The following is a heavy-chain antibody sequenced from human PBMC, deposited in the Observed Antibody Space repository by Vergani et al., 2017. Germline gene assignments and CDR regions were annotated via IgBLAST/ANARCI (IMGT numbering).Heavy chain of an antibody. V-gene: IGHV1-18*01. CDR1: GYTFSTYG. CDR2: ISAYNGNT. Sequence: QVQLVQSGAEVKKPGASVKVSCKASGYTFSTYGISWVRQAPGQGLEWMGWISAYNGNTHYAQKVQGRVSMTTDTSTRTAYMELRSLRYDDTAVYYCARDDSSSSFLLVEYWGQGTLVTVSS. J-gene: IGHJ4*02. D-gene: IGHD6-6*01. CDR3: ARDDSSSSFLLVEY.